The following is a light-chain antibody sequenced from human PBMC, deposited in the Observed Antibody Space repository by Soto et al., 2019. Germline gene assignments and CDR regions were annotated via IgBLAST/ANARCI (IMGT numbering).Light chain of an antibody. CDR3: QQSYRTPRT. CDR2: AAS. CDR1: QSISSY. V-gene: IGKV1-39*01. J-gene: IGKJ1*01. Sequence: DIQMTQSPSSLSASVGDRVTITCRASQSISSYLNCYQQKPGKAPKLLIYAASSLQSGVPSRFSGSGSGTDFTLTISSLQPEDFATYYCQQSYRTPRTFGHGTQVDIK.